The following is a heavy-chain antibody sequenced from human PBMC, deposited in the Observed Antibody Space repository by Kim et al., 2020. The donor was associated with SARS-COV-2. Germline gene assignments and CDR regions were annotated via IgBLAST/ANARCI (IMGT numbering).Heavy chain of an antibody. CDR2: ISSSSSYI. J-gene: IGHJ4*02. CDR3: ANSVLDSTNFDY. V-gene: IGHV3-21*01. D-gene: IGHD2-8*01. CDR1: GFTFSSNS. Sequence: GGSLRLSCAASGFTFSSNSMNWVRQAPGKGLEWVSSISSSSSYIYYADSVEGRFTISRDKAKNSLYLQMNSLRAEETAEYYCANSVLDSTNFDYWGQGTLVTVSS.